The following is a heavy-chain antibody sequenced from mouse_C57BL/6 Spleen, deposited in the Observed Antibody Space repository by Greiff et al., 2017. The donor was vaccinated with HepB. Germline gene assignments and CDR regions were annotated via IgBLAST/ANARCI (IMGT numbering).Heavy chain of an antibody. CDR1: GYTFTSYW. CDR2: IDPSDSYT. Sequence: QVQLQQSGAELVKPGASVKLSCKASGYTFTSYWMQWVKQRPGQGLEWIGEIDPSDSYTNYNQKFKGKATLTVDTSSSTAYMQLSSLTSEDSAVYYCARSGDYRYFDVWGTGTTVTVSS. CDR3: ARSGDYRYFDV. V-gene: IGHV1-50*01. J-gene: IGHJ1*03.